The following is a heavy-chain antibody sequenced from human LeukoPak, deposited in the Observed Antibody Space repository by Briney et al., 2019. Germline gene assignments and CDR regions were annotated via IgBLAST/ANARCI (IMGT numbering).Heavy chain of an antibody. D-gene: IGHD6-19*01. CDR2: ISSTSSYI. V-gene: IGHV3-21*01. CDR1: GFIFNSHS. CDR3: ARSSGWYHRGPDYYYYYMDV. J-gene: IGHJ6*03. Sequence: GGSLRLSCAASGFIFNSHSMNWVRQAPGKGLEWVSSISSTSSYIYYADSVKSRFTISRDNAKNSLYLQMNSLRAEDTDVYYCARSSGWYHRGPDYYYYYMDVWGKGTTVTVS.